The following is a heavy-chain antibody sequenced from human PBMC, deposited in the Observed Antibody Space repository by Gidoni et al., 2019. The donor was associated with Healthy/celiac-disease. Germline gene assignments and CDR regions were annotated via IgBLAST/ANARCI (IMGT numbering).Heavy chain of an antibody. CDR2: IYYSGST. Sequence: QVQLQESGPGLVKPSETLSLTCTVAGGSISSYHWSWIRQPPGKGLEWIGYIYYSGSTNYNPSLKSRVTISVDTSKNQFSLKLSSVTAADTAVYYCARGVVATMDYWGQGTLVTVSS. CDR1: GGSISSYH. V-gene: IGHV4-59*08. CDR3: ARGVVATMDY. D-gene: IGHD5-12*01. J-gene: IGHJ4*02.